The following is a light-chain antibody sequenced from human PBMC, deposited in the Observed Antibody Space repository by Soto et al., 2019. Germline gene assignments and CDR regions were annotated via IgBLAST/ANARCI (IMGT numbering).Light chain of an antibody. CDR3: QQCDNWPLT. J-gene: IGKJ5*01. Sequence: EIVMTQSPATLSVSPGERATLSCRASQSVSSNLAWYQQKPGQAPRLLIKGASTRATGIPARFSGSGSGTEFTLTISSLQSEDFAVYYCQQCDNWPLTFGQGTRLEIK. CDR2: GAS. CDR1: QSVSSN. V-gene: IGKV3D-15*01.